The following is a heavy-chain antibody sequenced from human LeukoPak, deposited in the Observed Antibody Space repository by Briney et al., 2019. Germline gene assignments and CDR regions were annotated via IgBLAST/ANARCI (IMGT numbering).Heavy chain of an antibody. CDR3: ASCGGDCYSRTLDY. CDR2: INSDASEK. D-gene: IGHD2-21*02. Sequence: GGSLRLSCAASGFPFSSHWLSWFRQSPGRGLEWVAHINSDASEKNYVDSVKGRFTISRDNARNSQFLHMNSLRAEDTAVYYCASCGGDCYSRTLDYWGQGTLVTVPS. CDR1: GFPFSSHW. J-gene: IGHJ4*02. V-gene: IGHV3-7*01.